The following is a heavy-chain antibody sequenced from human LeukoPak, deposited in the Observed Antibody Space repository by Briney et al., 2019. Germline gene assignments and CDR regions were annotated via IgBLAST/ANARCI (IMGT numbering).Heavy chain of an antibody. J-gene: IGHJ4*02. CDR3: ARAGTTSSSTPDY. CDR1: GYTFSTYG. CDR2: ISAYNGNT. V-gene: IGHV1-18*01. D-gene: IGHD6-6*01. Sequence: GASVKVSCKASGYTFSTYGITWVRQAPGQGLEWMGWISAYNGNTNYAEKFQGRVAMTTDTSTSTGYMELRSLRYEDTAVYYCARAGTTSSSTPDYWGQGTLVTVPS.